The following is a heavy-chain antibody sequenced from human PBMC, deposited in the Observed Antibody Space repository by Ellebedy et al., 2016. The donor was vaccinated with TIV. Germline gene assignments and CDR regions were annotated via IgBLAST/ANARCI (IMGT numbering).Heavy chain of an antibody. J-gene: IGHJ4*02. CDR1: GFTFSSYD. D-gene: IGHD2-21*02. V-gene: IGHV3-21*01. Sequence: GGSLRLSCAASGFTFSSYDMDWVRQAPGKGLEWVSSISASSTYIYYADSVQGRFTISRDNAKNSPYLQMNSLRAEDTAVYYCVVVMSAMGIWGQGTLVTVSS. CDR3: VVVMSAMGI. CDR2: ISASSTYI.